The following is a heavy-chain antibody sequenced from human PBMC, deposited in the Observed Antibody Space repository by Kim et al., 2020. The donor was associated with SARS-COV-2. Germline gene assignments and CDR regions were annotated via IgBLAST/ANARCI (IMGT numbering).Heavy chain of an antibody. D-gene: IGHD3-10*01. J-gene: IGHJ4*02. CDR2: IYSSGST. CDR1: GGSISSNDYY. Sequence: SETLSLICIVSGGSISSNDYYWNWIRQPAGKGLEWIGRIYSSGSTNYNPSLKSRVTISVDTSKNQFSLSLTSVTAADTAVYYCAREGYTQWFGDYIDYWGQGTLVTVSS. CDR3: AREGYTQWFGDYIDY. V-gene: IGHV4-61*02.